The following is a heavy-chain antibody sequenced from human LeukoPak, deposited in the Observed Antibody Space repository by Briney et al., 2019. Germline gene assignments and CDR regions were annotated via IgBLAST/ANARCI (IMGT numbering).Heavy chain of an antibody. J-gene: IGHJ4*02. Sequence: GASVKVSCKASGYTFTGYYMHWVRQAPGQGLEWMGLINPNSGGTNYAQKFQGRVTMTRDTSISTAYMELSRLRSDDTAVYYCAREPFTIFGVVIPKGGFADYWGQGTLVTVSS. V-gene: IGHV1-2*06. CDR2: INPNSGGT. CDR1: GYTFTGYY. D-gene: IGHD3-3*01. CDR3: AREPFTIFGVVIPKGGFADY.